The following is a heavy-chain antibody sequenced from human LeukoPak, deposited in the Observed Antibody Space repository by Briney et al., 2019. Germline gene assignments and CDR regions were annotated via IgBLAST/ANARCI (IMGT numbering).Heavy chain of an antibody. Sequence: QPGGSLRLSCAASGFIFSHHGMNWVRQAPGKGLEWVSGIRTDGVTTYYADSVKGRFIISGDNSKNTVYLQMNSLSAEDAAVYYCVKDDGWVQYANWGQGTLVTVSS. V-gene: IGHV3-23*01. D-gene: IGHD5-24*01. J-gene: IGHJ4*02. CDR1: GFIFSHHG. CDR2: IRTDGVTT. CDR3: VKDDGWVQYAN.